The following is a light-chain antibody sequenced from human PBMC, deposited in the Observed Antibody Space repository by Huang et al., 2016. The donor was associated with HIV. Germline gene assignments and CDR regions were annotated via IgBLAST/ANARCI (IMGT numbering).Light chain of an antibody. Sequence: DIQMTQSPSSLSAYVGDRVTITCRASQGIRNYLAWYQQRPGKVPKLLIYAASTLQSVVPSRFSGSGSGADFTLTISSLLPEDVAIYYCQKYANAPPITFGPGTRLEI. CDR1: QGIRNY. V-gene: IGKV1-27*01. CDR3: QKYANAPPIT. CDR2: AAS. J-gene: IGKJ5*01.